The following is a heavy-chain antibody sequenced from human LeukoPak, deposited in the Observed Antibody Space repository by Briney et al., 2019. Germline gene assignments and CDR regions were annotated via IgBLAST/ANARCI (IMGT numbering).Heavy chain of an antibody. CDR3: ARDPEYYYGSGIL. CDR2: IYTSGST. J-gene: IGHJ4*02. CDR1: GGSISSGSYY. D-gene: IGHD3-10*01. Sequence: PSETLSLTCTVSGGSISSGSYYWSWIRQPAGKGLEWIGRIYTSGSTNYNPSLKSRVTISVDTSKNQFSLKLSSVTAADTAVYYCARDPEYYYGSGILWGQGTLVTVSS. V-gene: IGHV4-61*02.